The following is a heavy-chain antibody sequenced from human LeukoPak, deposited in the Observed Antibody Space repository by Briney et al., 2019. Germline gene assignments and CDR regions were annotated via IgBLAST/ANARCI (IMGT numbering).Heavy chain of an antibody. J-gene: IGHJ4*02. CDR1: GFTFSSYS. D-gene: IGHD2-2*03. CDR2: IGGSGTRT. Sequence: GGSLRLSCAASGFTFSSYSMNWVRQPPGGGLEWVSGIGGSGTRTYYADSVKGRFTISRDNSKNTLYLQMNSLREEDTAVYYCAKDSHWILFDDWGQGTLVTVSS. V-gene: IGHV3-23*01. CDR3: AKDSHWILFDD.